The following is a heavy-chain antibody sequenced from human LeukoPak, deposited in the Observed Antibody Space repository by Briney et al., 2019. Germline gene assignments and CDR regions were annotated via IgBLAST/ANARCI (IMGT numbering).Heavy chain of an antibody. CDR3: ASIDYYDSSGYSDY. Sequence: SVKVSCKAYGGTFSSYAISWVRQAPGQGLEWMGGIIPIFGTANYAQKFQGRVTITADESTSTAYMELSSLRSEDTAVYYCASIDYYDSSGYSDYWGQGTLVTVSS. J-gene: IGHJ4*02. CDR1: GGTFSSYA. V-gene: IGHV1-69*01. CDR2: IIPIFGTA. D-gene: IGHD3-22*01.